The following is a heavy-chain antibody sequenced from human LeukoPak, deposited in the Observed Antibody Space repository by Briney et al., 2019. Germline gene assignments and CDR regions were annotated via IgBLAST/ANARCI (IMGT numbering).Heavy chain of an antibody. V-gene: IGHV4-39*01. D-gene: IGHD4/OR15-4a*01. Sequence: NPSETLSLTCTVSGGSINSRSDYWGWLPQPPGKGLEWIGSIYYSGSTHYNPSLKSRVTMSIDTSKNQFSLRLSSVTAADTAVYYCARRPGEYGGNDFDYWGQGTLVTVSS. J-gene: IGHJ4*02. CDR2: IYYSGST. CDR1: GGSINSRSDY. CDR3: ARRPGEYGGNDFDY.